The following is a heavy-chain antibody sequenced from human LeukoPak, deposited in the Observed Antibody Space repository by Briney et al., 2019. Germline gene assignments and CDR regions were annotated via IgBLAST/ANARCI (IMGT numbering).Heavy chain of an antibody. Sequence: GGSLRLSCAASGFTFTDYYMSWIREAPGEGVEWVSYISNSGSTIYYADSVKGRFTISRDNAKNSLYLQMNSLRAEDTAVYYCARAGYSSSGDYWGQGTLVTVSS. D-gene: IGHD6-13*01. CDR1: GFTFTDYY. CDR2: ISNSGSTI. CDR3: ARAGYSSSGDY. J-gene: IGHJ4*02. V-gene: IGHV3-11*01.